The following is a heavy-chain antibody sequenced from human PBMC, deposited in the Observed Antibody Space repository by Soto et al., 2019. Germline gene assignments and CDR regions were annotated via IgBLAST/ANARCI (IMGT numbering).Heavy chain of an antibody. CDR2: LSGDSSDR. Sequence: GGSLRLSCAASGFTFRNYAMSWVRQAPGKGLEWVSSLSGDSSDRYYAASVLGRFTLSRDYSKNTLFLQMNSLRVEDTAVYYCARAWKGVCYPFDYWGQGTLVTVSS. CDR3: ARAWKGVCYPFDY. D-gene: IGHD2-8*01. V-gene: IGHV3-23*01. J-gene: IGHJ4*02. CDR1: GFTFRNYA.